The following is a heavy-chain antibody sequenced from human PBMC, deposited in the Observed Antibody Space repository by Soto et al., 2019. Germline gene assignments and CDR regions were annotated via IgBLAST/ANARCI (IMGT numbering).Heavy chain of an antibody. J-gene: IGHJ6*02. CDR2: IYYSGKT. CDR3: VSLPAIREDYYYGMDV. CDR1: GGSISSSSYY. V-gene: IGHV4-39*01. Sequence: SETLSLTCTVSGGSISSSSYYWGWIRQPPGKGLEWIGNIYYSGKTYYNPSLKSRVTMSVDTSKNQFSLRLSSVTAADTAVYYCVSLPAIREDYYYGMDVWGQGTTVTVSS. D-gene: IGHD2-2*01.